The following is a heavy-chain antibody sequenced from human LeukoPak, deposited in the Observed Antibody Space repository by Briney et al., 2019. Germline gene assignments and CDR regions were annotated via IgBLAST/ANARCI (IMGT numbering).Heavy chain of an antibody. J-gene: IGHJ4*02. CDR3: ARYSVSYSSSWHYYFDY. V-gene: IGHV1-18*01. CDR2: ISTYNGNT. Sequence: ASVKVSCKASDYRLTSYGISWVRQAPGQGLEWMGWISTYNGNTNYAQKFQDRVTMTTDTSTSTAYMELRSLRSDDTAVYYCARYSVSYSSSWHYYFDYWGQGTLVTVSS. CDR1: DYRLTSYG. D-gene: IGHD6-13*01.